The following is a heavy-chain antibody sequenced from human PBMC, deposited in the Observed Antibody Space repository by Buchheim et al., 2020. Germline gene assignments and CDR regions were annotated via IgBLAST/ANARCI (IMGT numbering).Heavy chain of an antibody. CDR3: ARRPSSGYPFDY. V-gene: IGHV4-59*01. CDR1: GGSISSYY. D-gene: IGHD3-22*01. Sequence: QVQLQESGPGLVKPSETLSLTCTVSGGSISSYYWSWIRQPPGKGLEWIGYIYYSGGTNYNPSLKSRVTISVDTSKNQFSLKLSSVTAADTAVYYCARRPSSGYPFDYWGQGTL. J-gene: IGHJ4*02. CDR2: IYYSGGT.